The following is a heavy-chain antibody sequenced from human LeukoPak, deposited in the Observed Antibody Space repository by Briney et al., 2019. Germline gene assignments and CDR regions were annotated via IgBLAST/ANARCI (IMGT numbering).Heavy chain of an antibody. V-gene: IGHV4-39*02. CDR2: IYYRGST. CDR3: ARPATPGVFYYYMDV. CDR1: GGSISSSSYY. D-gene: IGHD6-13*01. Sequence: SETLSLTCTVSGGSISSSSYYWGWIRQPPGKGLEWIGSIYYRGSTYYNPSLKSRVTISVDTSKNHFSLKLSSVTAADTAVYYCARPATPGVFYYYMDVWGKGTTVTVSS. J-gene: IGHJ6*03.